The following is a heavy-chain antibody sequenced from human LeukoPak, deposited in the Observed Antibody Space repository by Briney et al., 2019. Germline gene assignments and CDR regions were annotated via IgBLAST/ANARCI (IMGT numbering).Heavy chain of an antibody. CDR3: ARGAVIGSGNWFDP. D-gene: IGHD3-16*02. Sequence: SETLSLTCTVSGGSISSYYWSWIRQPAGKGLEWIGRIYTSGSTNYNPSLKSRVTMSVDTSKNQFSLKLSSVTAANTAVYYCARGAVIGSGNWFDPWGQGTLVTVSS. CDR1: GGSISSYY. J-gene: IGHJ5*02. CDR2: IYTSGST. V-gene: IGHV4-4*07.